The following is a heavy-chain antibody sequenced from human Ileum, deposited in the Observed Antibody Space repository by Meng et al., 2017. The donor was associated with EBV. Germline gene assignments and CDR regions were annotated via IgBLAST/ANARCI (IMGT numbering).Heavy chain of an antibody. V-gene: IGHV4-4*02. J-gene: IGHJ4*02. Sequence: GRLKGEGPGLVKPWGTLSVTCTVSGYSISSDIWWSWVRQPPGKGLEWIGEVYHRGDTNYNPSLKSRVDISVDKSKNQFYLSLFSVTAADTAVYYCGRDQGRELINHWGQGTLVTVSS. D-gene: IGHD1-7*01. CDR1: GYSISSDIW. CDR3: GRDQGRELINH. CDR2: VYHRGDT.